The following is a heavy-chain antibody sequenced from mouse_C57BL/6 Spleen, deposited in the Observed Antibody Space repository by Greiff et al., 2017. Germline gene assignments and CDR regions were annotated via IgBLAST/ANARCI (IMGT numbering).Heavy chain of an antibody. J-gene: IGHJ2*01. CDR2: ISSGSGTI. V-gene: IGHV5-17*01. D-gene: IGHD3-3*01. Sequence: EVQLQQSGGGLVKPGGSLKLSCAASGFTFSDYGMHWVRQAPEKGLEWVAYISSGSGTIYYADTVKGRFTFSRDNAKNTLVLQMTSVRSRDTAMYYCAGRGGLDYWGQGTTLTVSS. CDR3: AGRGGLDY. CDR1: GFTFSDYG.